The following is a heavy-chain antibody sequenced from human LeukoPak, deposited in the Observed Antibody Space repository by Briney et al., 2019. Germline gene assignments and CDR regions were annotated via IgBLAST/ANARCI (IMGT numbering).Heavy chain of an antibody. CDR1: GGSISSFY. Sequence: SETLSLTCTVSGGSISSFYWSWIRQPPGKGLEWIGYIYYTGSTNYNSSLKSRVTISIDTSKNHFSLKLRSVSAADTAIYYCATSEGGGFFDYWGQGTPVTVSS. CDR3: ATSEGGGFFDY. D-gene: IGHD4-23*01. CDR2: IYYTGST. J-gene: IGHJ4*02. V-gene: IGHV4-59*08.